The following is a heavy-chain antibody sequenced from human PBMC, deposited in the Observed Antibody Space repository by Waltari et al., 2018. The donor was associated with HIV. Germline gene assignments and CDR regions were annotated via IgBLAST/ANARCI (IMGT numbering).Heavy chain of an antibody. Sequence: QVQLQQWGAGLLKPSETLSLTCAVYGGSFSGYYWSWIRQPPGKGLEWIGEINHSGSTNYNPSLKSRVTISVDTSKNQFSLKLSSVTAADTAVYYCASRYCTNGVCYLNGESFDYWGQEPWSPSPQ. CDR3: ASRYCTNGVCYLNGESFDY. J-gene: IGHJ4*01. CDR1: GGSFSGYY. V-gene: IGHV4-34*01. CDR2: INHSGST. D-gene: IGHD2-8*01.